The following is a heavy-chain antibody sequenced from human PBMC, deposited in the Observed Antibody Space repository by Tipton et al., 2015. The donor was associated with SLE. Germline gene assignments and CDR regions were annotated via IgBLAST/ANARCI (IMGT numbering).Heavy chain of an antibody. Sequence: GSLRLSCVASGLTFSSYSMNWVRQAPGKGLEWVASISSRSSNIFYADSMEGRFTISRDNTKNSLYLQMNRLRVEDTAVYYCASRMAGTEFDHWGQGTLVTVSS. D-gene: IGHD6-19*01. V-gene: IGHV3-21*03. CDR2: ISSRSSNI. J-gene: IGHJ4*02. CDR1: GLTFSSYS. CDR3: ASRMAGTEFDH.